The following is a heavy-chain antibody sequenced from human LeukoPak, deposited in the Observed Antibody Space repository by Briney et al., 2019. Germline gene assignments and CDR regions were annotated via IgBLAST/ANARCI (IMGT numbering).Heavy chain of an antibody. D-gene: IGHD5-12*01. Sequence: GGSLRLSCAASGFTFSSYGMHWVRQAPGKGLEWVAVISYDGSNKYYADSVKGRFTISRDNSKNTLYLQMNSLRAEDTAVYYCSGYGSAKYLQHWGQGTLVTVSS. V-gene: IGHV3-30*03. CDR2: ISYDGSNK. CDR3: SGYGSAKYLQH. J-gene: IGHJ1*01. CDR1: GFTFSSYG.